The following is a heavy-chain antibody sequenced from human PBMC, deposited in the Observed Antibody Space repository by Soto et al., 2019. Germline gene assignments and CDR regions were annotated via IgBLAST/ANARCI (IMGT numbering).Heavy chain of an antibody. Sequence: RLSCAASGFTFSGFGMHWVRQAPGRGLEWVAIIWYDGSGKYYADSVKGRFTISRDNSKNTLYLQMNSLRAEDTAVYHCAFGNLSYYFDFWGQGTPVTVSS. V-gene: IGHV3-33*01. J-gene: IGHJ4*02. CDR2: IWYDGSGK. D-gene: IGHD3-16*01. CDR3: AFGNLSYYFDF. CDR1: GFTFSGFG.